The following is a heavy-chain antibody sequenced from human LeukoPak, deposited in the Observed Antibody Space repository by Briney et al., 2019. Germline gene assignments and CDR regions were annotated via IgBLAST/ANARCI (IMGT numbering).Heavy chain of an antibody. V-gene: IGHV1-2*02. CDR3: ARDHNSENWGSLGG. CDR2: INPNTGGT. J-gene: IGHJ4*02. Sequence: ASVKVSCKASGYAFISYYIHWVRQAPGQGLEWMGWINPNTGGTNYAQKFQGRVTITRDTSINTAYMDLSRLTSDDTALYYCARDHNSENWGSLGGWGQGTLVTVSS. CDR1: GYAFISYY. D-gene: IGHD7-27*01.